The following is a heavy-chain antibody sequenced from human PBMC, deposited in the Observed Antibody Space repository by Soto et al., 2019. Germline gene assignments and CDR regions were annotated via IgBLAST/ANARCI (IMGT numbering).Heavy chain of an antibody. J-gene: IGHJ6*02. CDR1: GFTFYTYG. Sequence: LRLSCAASGFTFYTYGMHWVRQVPGKGLQWVAVIWYDGGTKYYADSVRGRFTVSRDNSKNTLYLQMNSLRDEDTAVYYCARIDCTGNNCNPYYHYGMDVWGQGTTVTVSS. CDR3: ARIDCTGNNCNPYYHYGMDV. D-gene: IGHD2-8*02. V-gene: IGHV3-33*01. CDR2: IWYDGGTK.